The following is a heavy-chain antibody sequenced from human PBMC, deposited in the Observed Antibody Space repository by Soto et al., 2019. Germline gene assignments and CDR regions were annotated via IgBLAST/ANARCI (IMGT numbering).Heavy chain of an antibody. CDR2: ISYDGSNK. D-gene: IGHD6-19*01. CDR1: GFTFSSYA. Sequence: HPGGSLRLSCAASGFTFSSYAMHWVRQAPGKGLEWVAVISYDGSNKYYADSVKGRFTISRDNSKNTLYLQMNSLRAEDTAVYYCASTKTTVAGYYFDYWGQGTLVTVSS. V-gene: IGHV3-30-3*01. J-gene: IGHJ4*02. CDR3: ASTKTTVAGYYFDY.